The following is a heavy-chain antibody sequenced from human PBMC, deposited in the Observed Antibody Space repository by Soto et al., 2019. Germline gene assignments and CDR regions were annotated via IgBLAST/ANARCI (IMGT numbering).Heavy chain of an antibody. V-gene: IGHV3-33*01. D-gene: IGHD5-12*01. J-gene: IGHJ6*02. CDR3: VRAAGYSGNDYVYYYGMDV. CDR1: GFTFSSYG. CDR2: VWYDGGNK. Sequence: QVQLVESGGGVVQPGRSLRLSCAASGFTFSSYGMHWVRQAPGKGLEWVALVWYDGGNKYYADSVKGRFTISRDNSKNTLYLQMNSLRDEETAVYYCVRAAGYSGNDYVYYYGMDVWGQGTTVTVSS.